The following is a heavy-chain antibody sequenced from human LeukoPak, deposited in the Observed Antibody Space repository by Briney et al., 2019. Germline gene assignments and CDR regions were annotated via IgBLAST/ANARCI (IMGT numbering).Heavy chain of an antibody. CDR1: GYTFTSYY. CDR3: ARDGSIGYCSSTSCEPNWFDP. D-gene: IGHD2-2*01. CDR2: INPSGGST. Sequence: GASVKVSCKASGYTFTSYYMHWVRQAPGQGPEWMGIINPSGGSTSYAQKFQGRVTMTRDTSTSTVYMELSSLRSEDTAVYYCARDGSIGYCSSTSCEPNWFDPWGQGTLVTVSS. J-gene: IGHJ5*02. V-gene: IGHV1-46*01.